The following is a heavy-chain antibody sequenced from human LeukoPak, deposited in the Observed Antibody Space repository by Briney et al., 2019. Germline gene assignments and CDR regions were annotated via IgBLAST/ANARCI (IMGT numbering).Heavy chain of an antibody. CDR1: GGSISSYY. CDR3: ARSIAARPYHYYYYYMDV. V-gene: IGHV4-59*01. CDR2: IYYSGST. Sequence: SETLSLTCTVSGGSISSYYWSWIRQPPGKGLEWIGYIYYSGSTNYNPSLKSRVTISVDTSKNQFSLKLSSVTAADTAVYYCARSIAARPYHYYYYYMDVWGKGTTVTVSS. J-gene: IGHJ6*03. D-gene: IGHD6-6*01.